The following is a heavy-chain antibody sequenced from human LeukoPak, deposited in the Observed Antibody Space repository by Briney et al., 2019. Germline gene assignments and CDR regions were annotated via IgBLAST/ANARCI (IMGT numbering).Heavy chain of an antibody. Sequence: SETLSLTCAVYGGSFSGYYWSWIRQPPGKGLEWIGEINHSGSTNYNPSLKSRVTISVDTSKNQFSLKLSSVTAADTAVYYCARGPSSWCRRLYFDYWGQGTLVTVSS. CDR2: INHSGST. CDR1: GGSFSGYY. V-gene: IGHV4-34*01. J-gene: IGHJ4*02. CDR3: ARGPSSWCRRLYFDY. D-gene: IGHD6-13*01.